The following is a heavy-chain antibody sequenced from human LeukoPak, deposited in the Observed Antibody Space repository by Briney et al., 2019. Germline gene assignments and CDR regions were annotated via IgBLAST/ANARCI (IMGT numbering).Heavy chain of an antibody. D-gene: IGHD3-16*01. CDR2: IRGICYYT. J-gene: IGHJ6*03. V-gene: IGHV3-23*01. CDR3: AKDGSWGDYYFYFYMDV. Sequence: GXSLRLSCAASGSGFTFGNFAVRWVRQARGKGLEWVSGIRGICYYTYYADSVKGRFTISRDNSKNTLYIQMNSLRAEDTAVYYCAKDGSWGDYYFYFYMDVWGKGTTVTVSS. CDR1: GSGFTFGNFA.